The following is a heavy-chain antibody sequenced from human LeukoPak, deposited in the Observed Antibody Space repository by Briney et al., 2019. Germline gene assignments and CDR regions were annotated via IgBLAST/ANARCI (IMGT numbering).Heavy chain of an antibody. CDR1: GFTFSSYW. D-gene: IGHD6-13*01. V-gene: IGHV3-7*01. CDR2: IKQDGSEK. CDR3: ARHDSYSSWYYYYYYGMDV. Sequence: GGSLRLSCAASGFTFSSYWMSWVRQAPGKGLEWVANIKQDGSEKYYVDSVKGRFTISRDNAKNSLYLQMNSLRAEDTAVYYCARHDSYSSWYYYYYYGMDVWGQGTTVTVSS. J-gene: IGHJ6*02.